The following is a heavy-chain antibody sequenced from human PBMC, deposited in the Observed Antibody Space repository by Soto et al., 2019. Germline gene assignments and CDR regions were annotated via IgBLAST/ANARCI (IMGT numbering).Heavy chain of an antibody. CDR2: IIPILGIA. Sequence: SVKVSCKASGGTFSSYTISWVRQAPGQGLERMGRIIPILGIANYAQKYQGRVKITADKSTSTAYMELSSLRSEDTALYYCARCSLTRVPGYCSGGSCYCTYFDYWGQRTLVTVSS. D-gene: IGHD2-15*01. J-gene: IGHJ4*02. CDR3: ARCSLTRVPGYCSGGSCYCTYFDY. V-gene: IGHV1-69*02. CDR1: GGTFSSYT.